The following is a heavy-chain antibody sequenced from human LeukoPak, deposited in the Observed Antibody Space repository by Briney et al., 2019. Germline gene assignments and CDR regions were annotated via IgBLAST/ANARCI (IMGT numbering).Heavy chain of an antibody. J-gene: IGHJ4*02. Sequence: GESLKISCKGSGYSFSDYWIGWVRQMPGKGLEWMGIIYPGDSDTRYSPSFQGQVTISADKSISTAYLQWNSLKASDTAMYYCATAVWFGEFHFDYWGQGTLVTVSS. CDR1: GYSFSDYW. CDR3: ATAVWFGEFHFDY. D-gene: IGHD3-10*01. CDR2: IYPGDSDT. V-gene: IGHV5-51*01.